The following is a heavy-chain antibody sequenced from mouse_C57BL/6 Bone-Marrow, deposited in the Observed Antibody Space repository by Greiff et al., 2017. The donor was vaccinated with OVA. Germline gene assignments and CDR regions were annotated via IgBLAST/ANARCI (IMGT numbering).Heavy chain of an antibody. J-gene: IGHJ1*03. CDR3: ARYPLYYGSSYGYFDV. CDR1: GFPFTDYY. V-gene: IGHV7-3*01. CDR2: IRNKANGYTT. Sequence: EVKVVESGGGMVQPGGSLSPSCAASGFPFTDYYMSWVRQPPGKALEWLGFIRNKANGYTTESSAYVKGRCTISRDNSQSILDLQMNALRAEDSATYYCARYPLYYGSSYGYFDVWGTGTTVTVSS. D-gene: IGHD1-1*01.